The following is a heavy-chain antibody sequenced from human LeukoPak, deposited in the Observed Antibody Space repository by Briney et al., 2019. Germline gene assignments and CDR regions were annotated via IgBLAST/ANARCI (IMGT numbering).Heavy chain of an antibody. Sequence: GGSLRLSCVASGFIFSNYGMHWVRQAPGKGLEWVAFIRYDGSKTYYEDSVMGRFTISRDNSKNTLYLQMSSLGTEDTAVYYCANDHSEDDYVIGNFDFWGQGTLVTVSS. CDR1: GFIFSNYG. CDR2: IRYDGSKT. D-gene: IGHD4-17*01. J-gene: IGHJ4*02. CDR3: ANDHSEDDYVIGNFDF. V-gene: IGHV3-30*02.